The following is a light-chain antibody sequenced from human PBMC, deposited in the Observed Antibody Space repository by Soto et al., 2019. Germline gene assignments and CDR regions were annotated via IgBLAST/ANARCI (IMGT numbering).Light chain of an antibody. Sequence: EIVLTQSPGTLSLSPVERATLSCRASQSVSSSYLAWYQQKPGQAPRLLMYGASSRATGTPERFSGTGSGTDFTLTISRLEPEDFAVYYCQQYGSSPRTFGQGTKVDI. CDR1: QSVSSSY. CDR2: GAS. J-gene: IGKJ1*01. CDR3: QQYGSSPRT. V-gene: IGKV3-20*01.